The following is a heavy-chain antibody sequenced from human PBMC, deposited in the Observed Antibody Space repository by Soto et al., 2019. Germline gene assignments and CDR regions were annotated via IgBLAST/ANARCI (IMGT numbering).Heavy chain of an antibody. CDR2: IIPIFGTA. CDR1: GGTFSSYA. J-gene: IGHJ6*02. CDR3: ERREEWSDDYYYGMDV. D-gene: IGHD3-3*01. Sequence: QVQLVQSGAEVKKPGSSVKVSCKASGGTFSSYAISWVRQAPGQGLEWMGGIIPIFGTANYAQKFQGRGTITADESTSTAYMELSSLRSEDTGVYYCERREEWSDDYYYGMDVWGQGTTVTDSS. V-gene: IGHV1-69*01.